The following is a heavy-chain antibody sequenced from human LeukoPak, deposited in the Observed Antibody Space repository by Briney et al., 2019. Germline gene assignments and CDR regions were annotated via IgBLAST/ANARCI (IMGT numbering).Heavy chain of an antibody. D-gene: IGHD3-22*01. CDR1: GYTFTGYY. Sequence: ASVKVSCKASGYTFTGYYMHWVRQAPGQGLEWMGGIIPIFGTANYAQKFQGRVTITADESTSTAYMELSSLRSEDTAVYYCARGGYYYDSSGYYCFDYWGQGTLVTVSS. CDR2: IIPIFGTA. J-gene: IGHJ4*02. V-gene: IGHV1-69*13. CDR3: ARGGYYYDSSGYYCFDY.